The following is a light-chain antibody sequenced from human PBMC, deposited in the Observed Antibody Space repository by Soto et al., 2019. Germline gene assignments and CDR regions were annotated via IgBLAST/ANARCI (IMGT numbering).Light chain of an antibody. Sequence: DIQMTQSPSSLSVSVGDRVTITCRASQTINAYLNWYQQKPGKAPKLLIYAASSLQSGVPSRFSGSGSGTDFTLTISSLQPEDFATYYCQESYRTPRTFGQGTRLEI. J-gene: IGKJ2*01. CDR1: QTINAY. V-gene: IGKV1-39*01. CDR3: QESYRTPRT. CDR2: AAS.